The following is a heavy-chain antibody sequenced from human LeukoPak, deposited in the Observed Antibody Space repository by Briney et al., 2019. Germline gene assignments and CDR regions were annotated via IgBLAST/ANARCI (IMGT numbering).Heavy chain of an antibody. Sequence: QPGRSLRLSCAASGFTFSSYGMHWVRRAPGKGLEWVAVISYDGSNKYYADSVKGRFTISRDNSKNTLYLQMNSLRAEDTAVYYCAKDLNSGGYDPSSGWYLALSGMDVWGQGTTVTVSS. V-gene: IGHV3-30*18. CDR3: AKDLNSGGYDPSSGWYLALSGMDV. CDR2: ISYDGSNK. CDR1: GFTFSSYG. J-gene: IGHJ6*02. D-gene: IGHD6-19*01.